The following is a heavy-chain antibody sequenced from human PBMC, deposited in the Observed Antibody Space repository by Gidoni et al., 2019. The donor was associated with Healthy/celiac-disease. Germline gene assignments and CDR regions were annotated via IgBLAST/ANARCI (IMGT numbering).Heavy chain of an antibody. CDR3: ASDIVVVVAATPLPYGMDV. Sequence: EVQLLESGGGLVQPGGSLRLSCAASGFPFSSYAMSWVRQAPGKGLEWVSAIRGSVGSTYYADSVKGRFTISRDNSKNTLYLQMNSLRAEDTAVYYCASDIVVVVAATPLPYGMDVWGQGTTVTVSS. D-gene: IGHD2-15*01. V-gene: IGHV3-23*01. CDR1: GFPFSSYA. CDR2: IRGSVGST. J-gene: IGHJ6*02.